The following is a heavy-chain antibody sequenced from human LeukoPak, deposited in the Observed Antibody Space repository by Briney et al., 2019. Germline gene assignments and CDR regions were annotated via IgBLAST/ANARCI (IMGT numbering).Heavy chain of an antibody. CDR1: GDFITASY. J-gene: IGHJ6*03. CDR2: IYHSGST. D-gene: IGHD4-23*01. Sequence: SETLSLTCTVSGDFITASYWGWIRQPPGKGLEWIGSIYHSGSTYYNPSLKSRVTISVDTSKNQFSLKLSSVTAADTAVYYCARRWDYYYYMDVWGKGTTVTVSS. CDR3: ARRWDYYYYMDV. V-gene: IGHV4-38-2*02.